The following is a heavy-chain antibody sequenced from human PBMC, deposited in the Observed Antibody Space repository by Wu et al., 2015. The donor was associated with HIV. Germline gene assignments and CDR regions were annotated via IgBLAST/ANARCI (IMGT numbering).Heavy chain of an antibody. Sequence: QVQLVQSGAEVKKPGSSVKVSCKASGGTFSSYAISWVRQAPGQGLEWMGRIIPIFGTANYAQKFQGRVTITADESTSTAYMELSSLRSEDTAVYYCARADIYYDYVWGSYRYLAFDIWGQGTMVTVSS. CDR3: ARADIYYDYVWGSYRYLAFDI. V-gene: IGHV1-69*13. CDR1: GGTFSSYA. D-gene: IGHD3-16*02. J-gene: IGHJ3*02. CDR2: IIPIFGTA.